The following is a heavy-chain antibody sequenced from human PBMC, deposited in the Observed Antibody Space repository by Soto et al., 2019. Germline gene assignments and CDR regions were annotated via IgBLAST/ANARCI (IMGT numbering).Heavy chain of an antibody. V-gene: IGHV1-18*01. CDR3: ASSDILTPY. CDR1: GYTFTSYG. J-gene: IGHJ4*02. D-gene: IGHD3-9*01. Sequence: QVQLVQSGAEAKKPGASVKVSCKASGYTFTSYGISWVRQAPGQGLEWMGWISAYNGNTNYAQKLQGRVTTTTDTSTSTAYIELTSLRSDVTAVYYCASSDILTPYWGQGTLVTVSS. CDR2: ISAYNGNT.